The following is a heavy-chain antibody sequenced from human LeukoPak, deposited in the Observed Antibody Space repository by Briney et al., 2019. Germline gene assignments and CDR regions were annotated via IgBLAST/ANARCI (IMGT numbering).Heavy chain of an antibody. V-gene: IGHV4-34*01. Sequence: SETLSLTCAVYGGSFSGYYWSWIRQPPGKGLEWIGSIYYSGSTYYNPSLKSRVTISVDTSKNQFSLKLSSVTAADTAVYYCAREIEEYRRPYYMDVWGKGTTVTVSS. CDR3: AREIEEYRRPYYMDV. CDR2: IYYSGST. CDR1: GGSFSGYY. D-gene: IGHD6-6*01. J-gene: IGHJ6*03.